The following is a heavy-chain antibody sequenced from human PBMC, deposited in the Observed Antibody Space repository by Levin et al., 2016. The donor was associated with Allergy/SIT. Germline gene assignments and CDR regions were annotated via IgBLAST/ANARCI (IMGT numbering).Heavy chain of an antibody. CDR2: IIPIFGTA. CDR1: GGTFSSYA. V-gene: IGHV1-69*13. Sequence: SVKVSCKASGGTFSSYAISWVRQAPGQGLEWMGGIIPIFGTANYAQKFQGRVTITADESTSTAYMELRSLRSDDTAVYYCARDPSNTSGWHIYFDYWGQGTLVTVSS. CDR3: ARDPSNTSGWHIYFDY. D-gene: IGHD6-19*01. J-gene: IGHJ4*02.